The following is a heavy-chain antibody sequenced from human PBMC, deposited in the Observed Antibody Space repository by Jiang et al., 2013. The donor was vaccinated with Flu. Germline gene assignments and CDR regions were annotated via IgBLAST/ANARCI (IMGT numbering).Heavy chain of an antibody. D-gene: IGHD4-17*01. V-gene: IGHV5-51*01. CDR2: SILVTLIP. J-gene: IGHJ3*02. Sequence: KGLEWMGSSILVTLIPRYSPSFQGQVTISADKSISTAYLQWSSLKASDTAMYYCARPSDYGDPEVAFDIWGQGTMVTVSS. CDR3: ARPSDYGDPEVAFDI.